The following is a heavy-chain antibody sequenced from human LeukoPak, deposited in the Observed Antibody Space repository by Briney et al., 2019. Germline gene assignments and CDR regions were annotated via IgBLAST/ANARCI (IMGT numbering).Heavy chain of an antibody. CDR1: GFTFSSYE. V-gene: IGHV3-48*03. D-gene: IGHD2-21*02. CDR2: ISSRGTTI. Sequence: GGSLRLSCAVSGFTFSSYEMNWVRQAPGKGLEWVSYISSRGTTIYYVDSVKGRFTISRDNAKNLLYLQMNSLRAEDTALYYCARVRSGLHMDVWGQGTTVTVSS. J-gene: IGHJ6*02. CDR3: ARVRSGLHMDV.